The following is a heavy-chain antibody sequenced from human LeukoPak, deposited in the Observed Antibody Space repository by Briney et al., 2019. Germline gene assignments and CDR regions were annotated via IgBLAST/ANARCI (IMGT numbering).Heavy chain of an antibody. V-gene: IGHV3-30*03. D-gene: IGHD2-15*01. Sequence: GGSLRLSCAASGFTFSSYGMHWVRQAPGKGLEWVAVISYDGSNKYYADSVKGRFTISRDNSKNTLYLQMNSLRAEDTAVYYCARDLPLYCSGGSCYSDYWGQGTLVTVSS. CDR2: ISYDGSNK. CDR1: GFTFSSYG. J-gene: IGHJ4*02. CDR3: ARDLPLYCSGGSCYSDY.